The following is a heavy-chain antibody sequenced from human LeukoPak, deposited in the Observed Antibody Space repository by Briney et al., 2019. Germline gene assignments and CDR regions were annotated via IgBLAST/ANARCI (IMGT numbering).Heavy chain of an antibody. CDR1: GFTVSSNY. J-gene: IGHJ4*02. CDR2: IKKDGSEI. CDR3: VNLWEEGV. V-gene: IGHV3-7*03. D-gene: IGHD1-26*01. Sequence: AGGSLRLSCAVSGFTVSSNYMSWVRQAPGKGLEWVATIKKDGSEIYYLDSVKGRFTISRDNAKNSLYLQMNILRAEDTAVYYCVNLWEEGVWGLGTLVTVSS.